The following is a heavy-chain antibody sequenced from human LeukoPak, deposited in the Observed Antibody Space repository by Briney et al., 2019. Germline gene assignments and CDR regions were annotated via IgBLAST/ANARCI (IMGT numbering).Heavy chain of an antibody. V-gene: IGHV3-74*01. CDR2: IDSDKSNT. D-gene: IGHD3-3*01. Sequence: PGGSLRLSCAASGFTFSSYWMSWVRQAPGKGLVWVSAIDSDKSNTSYAESVKGRFTISRDNAKNTLYLQMNSLRAEDTAVYYCARGGYDFWSGLRFYGMDVWGQGTTVTVSS. CDR3: ARGGYDFWSGLRFYGMDV. CDR1: GFTFSSYW. J-gene: IGHJ6*02.